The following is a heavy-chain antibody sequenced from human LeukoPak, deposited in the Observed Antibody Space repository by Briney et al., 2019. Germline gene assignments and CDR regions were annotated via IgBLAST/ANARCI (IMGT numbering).Heavy chain of an antibody. V-gene: IGHV5-51*01. J-gene: IGHJ3*02. CDR2: IYPGDSDT. CDR3: ASVRYCSGGSCDDAFDI. Sequence: GESLKISCKGSGYSFTSYWIGWVRQMPGKGLEWMGIIYPGDSDTRYSPSFQGQVTISADKSISTAYLQWSSLKASDTAMYYCASVRYCSGGSCDDAFDIWGQGTMVTVSS. D-gene: IGHD2-15*01. CDR1: GYSFTSYW.